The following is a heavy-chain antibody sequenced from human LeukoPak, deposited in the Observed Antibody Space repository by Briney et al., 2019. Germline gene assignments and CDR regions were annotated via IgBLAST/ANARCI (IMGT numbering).Heavy chain of an antibody. CDR2: IYTSGST. CDR1: GGSISSGSYY. D-gene: IGHD4/OR15-4a*01. J-gene: IGHJ6*03. CDR3: ARVGTMGYYYYYYMDV. V-gene: IGHV4-61*02. Sequence: SETLSLTCTVSGGSISSGSYYWSWIRQPAGKGLEWSGRIYTSGSTNYNPSLKSRVTMSVDTSKNQFSLKLSSVTAADTAVYYCARVGTMGYYYYYYMDVWGKGTTVTISS.